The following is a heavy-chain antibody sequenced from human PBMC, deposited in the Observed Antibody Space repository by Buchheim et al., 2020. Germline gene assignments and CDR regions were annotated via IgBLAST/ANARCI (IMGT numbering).Heavy chain of an antibody. CDR1: GGSISSGSYY. Sequence: QVQLQESGPGLVKPSQTLSLTCTVSGGSISSGSYYWSWIRQPAGKGLEWIGRIYTSGSTNYNPSLKSRVTISVDTSKNQFSLKLSSVTAADTAVYYCARVEITIALDAFDIWGQGT. CDR3: ARVEITIALDAFDI. CDR2: IYTSGST. J-gene: IGHJ3*02. D-gene: IGHD3-10*01. V-gene: IGHV4-61*02.